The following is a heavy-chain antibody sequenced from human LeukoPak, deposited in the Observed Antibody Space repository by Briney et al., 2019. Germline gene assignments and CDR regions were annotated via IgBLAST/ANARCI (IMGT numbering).Heavy chain of an antibody. CDR3: ARHNYYDSSGYYPLGY. CDR1: GGSVSGYY. J-gene: IGHJ4*02. CDR2: IYYSGNT. V-gene: IGHV4-59*08. D-gene: IGHD3-22*01. Sequence: SETLSLTCTVSGGSVSGYYWSWIRQPPGKGLEWIGYIYYSGNTKYNPSLKSRVTMSVDTSKNQFSLRLSSVTAADTAVYYCARHNYYDSSGYYPLGYLGQGTLVTVSS.